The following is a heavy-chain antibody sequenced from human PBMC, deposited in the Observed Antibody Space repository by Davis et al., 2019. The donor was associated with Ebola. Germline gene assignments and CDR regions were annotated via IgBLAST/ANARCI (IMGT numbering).Heavy chain of an antibody. J-gene: IGHJ4*02. CDR3: ATLSGWIHY. D-gene: IGHD6-19*01. Sequence: SETLSLTCTVSGGSISYYYWSWIRQPPGKGLEWIGEINHSGSTNYNPSLKSRVTISVDTSKNQFSLKLSSVTAADTAVYYCATLSGWIHYWGQGTLVTVSS. CDR2: INHSGST. V-gene: IGHV4-34*01. CDR1: GGSISYYY.